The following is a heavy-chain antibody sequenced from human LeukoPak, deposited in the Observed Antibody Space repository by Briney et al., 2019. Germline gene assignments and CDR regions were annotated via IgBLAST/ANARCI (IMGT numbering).Heavy chain of an antibody. D-gene: IGHD6-13*01. J-gene: IGHJ4*02. CDR1: GYTFTSYA. CDR2: INAGNGNT. Sequence: ASVKVSCKASGYTFTSYAMHRVRQAPGQRLEWMGWINAGNGNTKYSQKFQGRVTITRDTSASTAYMELSSLRSEVTAVYYCARVQGIAAAGIGYWGQGTLVTVSS. CDR3: ARVQGIAAAGIGY. V-gene: IGHV1-3*01.